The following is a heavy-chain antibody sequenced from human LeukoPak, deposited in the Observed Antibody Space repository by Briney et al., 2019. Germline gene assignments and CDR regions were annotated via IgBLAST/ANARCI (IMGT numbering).Heavy chain of an antibody. D-gene: IGHD3-3*01. CDR1: GFTFSDYY. V-gene: IGHV3-11*01. Sequence: GGSLRLSCAASGFTFSDYYMSWIRQAPGKGLEWVSYISSSGTTIYYADSVKGRFTISRDNAKNSLYLQMNSLRAEDTALYYCARGARLGGTIFGVVIPLGAFDIWGQGTMVTVSS. CDR2: ISSSGTTI. J-gene: IGHJ3*02. CDR3: ARGARLGGTIFGVVIPLGAFDI.